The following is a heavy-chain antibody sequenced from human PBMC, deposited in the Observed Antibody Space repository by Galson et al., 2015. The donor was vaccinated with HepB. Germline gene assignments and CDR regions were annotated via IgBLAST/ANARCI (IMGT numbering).Heavy chain of an antibody. CDR2: ISYHGSEH. CDR3: AKVFMLAPGTPENFFDP. J-gene: IGHJ5*02. Sequence: SILLSCAAFEFTFGSYAMHRVRQAPGTGLDWVAVISYHGSEHYYADAVRGRFIISRVNSKNTLYLQVNSLRPEDTAVYYCAKVFMLAPGTPENFFDPWGQGTLVTVSS. V-gene: IGHV3-30*04. D-gene: IGHD6-13*01. CDR1: EFTFGSYA.